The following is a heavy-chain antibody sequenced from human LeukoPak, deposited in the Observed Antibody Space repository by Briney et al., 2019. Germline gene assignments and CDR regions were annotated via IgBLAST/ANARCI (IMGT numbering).Heavy chain of an antibody. CDR2: ISAYNGNT. V-gene: IGHV1-18*01. J-gene: IGHJ4*02. CDR1: GYTFTSYG. CDR3: AREAREYYYDSSGLVDY. Sequence: ASVKVSCKASGYTFTSYGISWVRQAPGQGLEWMGWISAYNGNTNYAQKLQGRVTMTRDTSISTAYMELSRLRSDDTAVYYCAREAREYYYDSSGLVDYWGQGTLVTVSS. D-gene: IGHD3-22*01.